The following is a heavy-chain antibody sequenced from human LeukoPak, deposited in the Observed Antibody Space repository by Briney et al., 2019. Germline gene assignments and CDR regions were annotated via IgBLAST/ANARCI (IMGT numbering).Heavy chain of an antibody. J-gene: IGHJ6*03. CDR2: ILGLGGASRT. CDR1: GFSFSTDG. D-gene: IGHD2-15*01. CDR3: AKVLGYCSGGSCYSGYMDV. Sequence: GGTLRLSCSASGFSFSTDGMSWVRQAPGKGLEWVSGILGLGGASRTYYADSVKGRFTISRDNSKNTLYLQMNSLRAEDTAVYYCAKVLGYCSGGSCYSGYMDVWGKGTTVTISS. V-gene: IGHV3-23*01.